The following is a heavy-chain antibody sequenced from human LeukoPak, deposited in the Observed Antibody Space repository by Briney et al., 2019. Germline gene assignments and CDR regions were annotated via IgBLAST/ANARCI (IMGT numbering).Heavy chain of an antibody. J-gene: IGHJ4*02. D-gene: IGHD3-3*01. CDR3: ARDSRLDDFWSRPVDY. Sequence: GRSLRLSCAASGFTFSSYAMHWVRQAPGKGLEWVAVISYDGSNKYYADSVKGRFTISRDNSKNTLYLQMNSLRAEDTAVYYCARDSRLDDFWSRPVDYWGQGTLVTVSS. V-gene: IGHV3-30-3*01. CDR1: GFTFSSYA. CDR2: ISYDGSNK.